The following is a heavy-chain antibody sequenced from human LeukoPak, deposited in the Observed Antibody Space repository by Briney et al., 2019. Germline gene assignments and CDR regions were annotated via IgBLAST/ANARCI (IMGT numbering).Heavy chain of an antibody. CDR1: GFTVSGNY. J-gene: IGHJ4*02. Sequence: GGSLRLSCAVSGFTVSGNYRSWVRQAPGKGLEWVSVIYSGGSTFYADSVKGRFTISRDSSKNTLYLQMNSLRADDTAVYYCATVGATRVYYFDYWGQGTLVTVSS. D-gene: IGHD3-16*01. V-gene: IGHV3-53*01. CDR2: IYSGGST. CDR3: ATVGATRVYYFDY.